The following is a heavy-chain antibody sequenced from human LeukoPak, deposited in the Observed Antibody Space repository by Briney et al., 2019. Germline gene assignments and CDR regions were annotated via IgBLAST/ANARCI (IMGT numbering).Heavy chain of an antibody. CDR1: GGSISSYY. V-gene: IGHV4-59*01. CDR3: AERLRYFYWLDH. J-gene: IGHJ5*02. CDR2: IYYSGST. D-gene: IGHD3-9*01. Sequence: PSETLSLTCTVSGGSISSYYLSWIRQPPGKGLEWIGYIYYSGSTNYNPSLKSRVTISVDTSKNQFSLKLSSVTAADIAVYYCAERLRYFYWLDHWGQGTLVTVSS.